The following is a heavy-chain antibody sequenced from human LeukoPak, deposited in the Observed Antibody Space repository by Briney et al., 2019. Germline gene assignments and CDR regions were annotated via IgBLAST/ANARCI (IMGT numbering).Heavy chain of an antibody. Sequence: GESLKISCKGSGYSFASYWIAWVRQMPGKGLEWMGIVYPDDSDTRYSPSFQGQVTISADKSISTAYLQWSGLKASDAAVYYCARLSSTSQPFDPWGQGTLVTVSS. CDR2: VYPDDSDT. CDR1: GYSFASYW. CDR3: ARLSSTSQPFDP. J-gene: IGHJ5*02. V-gene: IGHV5-51*01. D-gene: IGHD2-2*01.